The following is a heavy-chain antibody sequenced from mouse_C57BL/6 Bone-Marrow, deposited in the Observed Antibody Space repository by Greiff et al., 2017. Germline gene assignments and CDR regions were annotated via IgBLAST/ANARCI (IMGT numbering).Heavy chain of an antibody. CDR1: GYTFTSYW. V-gene: IGHV1-55*01. CDR3: AREGRKQTAWFAY. CDR2: IYPGSGST. D-gene: IGHD3-2*01. J-gene: IGHJ3*01. Sequence: QVQLQQPGAELVKPGASVKMSCKASGYTFTSYWITWVKQRPGQGLEWIGDIYPGSGSTNYNEKFKSKATLTVDTSSSTAYMQLSSLTSEDSAVYYCAREGRKQTAWFAYWGQGTLVTVSA.